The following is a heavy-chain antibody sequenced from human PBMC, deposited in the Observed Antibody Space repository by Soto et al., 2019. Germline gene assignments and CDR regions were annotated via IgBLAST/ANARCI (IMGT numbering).Heavy chain of an antibody. D-gene: IGHD6-6*01. V-gene: IGHV1-3*01. Sequence: QVQLVQSGAEVKKPGASVKVSCKASGYTFTSYAMHWVRQAPGQRLEWMGWINAGNGNTKYSQKFQGRVTITRDKSASTAYMELSSLRSEDTAVYYCARESIRAARPLNWFDPWGQGTLVTVSS. CDR1: GYTFTSYA. CDR2: INAGNGNT. CDR3: ARESIRAARPLNWFDP. J-gene: IGHJ5*02.